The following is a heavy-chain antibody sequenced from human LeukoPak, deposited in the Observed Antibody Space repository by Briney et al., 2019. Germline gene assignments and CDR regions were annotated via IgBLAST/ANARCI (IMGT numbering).Heavy chain of an antibody. CDR2: ISSSSSYI. D-gene: IGHD3-9*01. V-gene: IGHV3-21*01. Sequence: GGSLRLSCAASGFTFSSYSMNWVRQAPGKGLEWVSSISSSSSYIYYADSVKGRFTISRDNAKNSLYLQMNSLRAEDTAVDYCARDAPLLYYDILTGYTTEFDYWGQGTLVTVSS. CDR3: ARDAPLLYYDILTGYTTEFDY. CDR1: GFTFSSYS. J-gene: IGHJ4*02.